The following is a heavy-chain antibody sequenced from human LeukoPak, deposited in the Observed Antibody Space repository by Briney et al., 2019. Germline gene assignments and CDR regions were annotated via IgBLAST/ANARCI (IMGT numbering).Heavy chain of an antibody. CDR2: INPNTGGT. CDR3: ARMVGYCSSTSCLVEDY. CDR1: GYTFTGYY. D-gene: IGHD2-2*01. V-gene: IGHV1-2*06. J-gene: IGHJ4*02. Sequence: GASVKVSCKASGYTFTGYYMHWVRQAPGQGLEWMGRINPNTGGTNYAQKFQGRVTMTRDTSISTAYMELSRLRSDDTAVYYCARMVGYCSSTSCLVEDYWGQGTLVTVSS.